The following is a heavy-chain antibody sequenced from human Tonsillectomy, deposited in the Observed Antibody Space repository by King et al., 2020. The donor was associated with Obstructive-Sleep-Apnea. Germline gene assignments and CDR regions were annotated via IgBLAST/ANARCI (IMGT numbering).Heavy chain of an antibody. CDR3: ARGLLVSFDY. V-gene: IGHV3-30*04. CDR1: GFTFSTYA. J-gene: IGHJ4*02. CDR2: ISYDGSNK. Sequence: VQLVESGGGVVQPGRSLRLSCAASGFTFSTYAMHWVRQAPGKGLEWVAVISYDGSNKYYADSVKGRFTISRDNSKNTLYLQMNSLRAEDTAVYYCARGLLVSFDYWGQGTLVTVSS. D-gene: IGHD2-8*02.